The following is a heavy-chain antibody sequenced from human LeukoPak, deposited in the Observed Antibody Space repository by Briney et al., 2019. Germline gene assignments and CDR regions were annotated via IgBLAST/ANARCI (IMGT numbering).Heavy chain of an antibody. V-gene: IGHV1-69*06. J-gene: IGHJ6*03. CDR3: AINQAGYCGGGSCYRHEFYYMDV. CDR2: IIPVFGTA. CDR1: GGTFSTYV. Sequence: SAKVSCKASGGTFSTYVISWVRQAPEQGLEWMGGIIPVFGTANYAEKFQDRVTITADKSTSTAYMELSSLRSEDTAMYYCAINQAGYCGGGSCYRHEFYYMDVWGKGTSVTVSS. D-gene: IGHD2-15*01.